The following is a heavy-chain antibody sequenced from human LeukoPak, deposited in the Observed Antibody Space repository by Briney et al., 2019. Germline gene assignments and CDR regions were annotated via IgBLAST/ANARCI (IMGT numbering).Heavy chain of an antibody. CDR3: AKDRWFGESPGAFDI. CDR1: GFTFSSYG. Sequence: GGSLRLSCAASGFTFSSYGMHWVRQAPGKGLEWVAVISYDGSNKYYADSVKGRFTISRDNAKNSLYLQMNSLRAEDTALYYCAKDRWFGESPGAFDIWGQGTMVTVSS. D-gene: IGHD3-10*01. J-gene: IGHJ3*02. CDR2: ISYDGSNK. V-gene: IGHV3-30*18.